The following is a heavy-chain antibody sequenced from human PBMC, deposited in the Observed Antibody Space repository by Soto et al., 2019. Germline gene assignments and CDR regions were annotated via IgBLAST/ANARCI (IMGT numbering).Heavy chain of an antibody. CDR2: ISVYNVNT. Sequence: ASVKVSCKASGYTFTSYGISWVRQAPGQGLEWMGWISVYNVNTNNAQKLQGRVSMTTDTSTSTAYMELRSLRSDDTAVYFCARDVRVDCNASKCYNYYGMDVWGQGTTVTVPS. D-gene: IGHD2-15*01. CDR3: ARDVRVDCNASKCYNYYGMDV. J-gene: IGHJ6*02. V-gene: IGHV1-18*01. CDR1: GYTFTSYG.